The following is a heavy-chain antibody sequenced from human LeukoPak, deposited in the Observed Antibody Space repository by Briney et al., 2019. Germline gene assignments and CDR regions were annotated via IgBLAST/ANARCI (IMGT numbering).Heavy chain of an antibody. Sequence: PGGSLRLSCTTSGFNFRAYWMGWVRQAPGKGLEWVGFIRSKAYGGTTEYAASVKGRFTISRDDSKSIAYLQMNSLKTEDTAVYYCTREYYYDNPWFDPWGQGTLVTVSS. CDR1: GFNFRAYW. D-gene: IGHD3-22*01. CDR2: IRSKAYGGTT. V-gene: IGHV3-49*04. CDR3: TREYYYDNPWFDP. J-gene: IGHJ5*02.